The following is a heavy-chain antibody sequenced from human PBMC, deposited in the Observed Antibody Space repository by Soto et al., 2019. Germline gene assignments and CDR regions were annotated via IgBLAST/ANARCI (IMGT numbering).Heavy chain of an antibody. D-gene: IGHD2-15*01. J-gene: IGHJ4*02. Sequence: EVQLVESGGGLVKPGGSLRLSCEASGFTFSSYSMNWVRQGPGKGLEWVSSLSSSSSYIYYADSVKGRFTISRDNAKNSLYLQMNSLRAEDTAVYYCAIYGSSRSNYWGQGTLVTVSS. V-gene: IGHV3-21*01. CDR3: AIYGSSRSNY. CDR2: LSSSSSYI. CDR1: GFTFSSYS.